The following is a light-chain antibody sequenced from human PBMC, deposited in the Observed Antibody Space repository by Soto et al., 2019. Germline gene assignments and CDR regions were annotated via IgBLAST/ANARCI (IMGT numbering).Light chain of an antibody. V-gene: IGKV1-5*03. CDR2: KAS. CDR3: QQYVTYSPWT. CDR1: QIIDTW. Sequence: DIQMTQSPSSLSASVGDRITITCRASQIIDTWLAWYQQKPGKAPKLLIYKASSLENGVPSRFSGSGSVTEFTLTISSLQPDYFATYYCQQYVTYSPWTFGQGTKVEVK. J-gene: IGKJ1*01.